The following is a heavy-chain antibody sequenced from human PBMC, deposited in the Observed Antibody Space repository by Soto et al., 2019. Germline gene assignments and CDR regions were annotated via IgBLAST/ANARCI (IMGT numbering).Heavy chain of an antibody. CDR1: GGSIRSSSYY. V-gene: IGHV4-39*01. CDR3: ARGTTVVTPLFDY. CDR2: IFYSGST. J-gene: IGHJ4*02. Sequence: ETLSLTCTVSGGSIRSSSYYWGWIRQPPGKGLEWIGSIFYSGSTYYNPSLKSRVTISVDTSKNQFSLKLSSVSAADTAVYYCARGTTVVTPLFDYWGQGTLVTVSS. D-gene: IGHD4-17*01.